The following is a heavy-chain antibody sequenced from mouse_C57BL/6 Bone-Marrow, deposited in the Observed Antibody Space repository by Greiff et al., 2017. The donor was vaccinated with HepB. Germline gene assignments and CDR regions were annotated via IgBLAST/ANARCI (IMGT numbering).Heavy chain of an antibody. V-gene: IGHV1-76*01. Sequence: SGAELVRPGASVKLSCKASGYTFTDYYINWVKQRPGQGLEWIARIYPGSGNTYYNEKFKGKATLTAEKSSSTAYMQLSSLTSEDSAVYFCARVIRDYFDYWGQGTTLTVSS. D-gene: IGHD3-1*01. J-gene: IGHJ2*01. CDR2: IYPGSGNT. CDR1: GYTFTDYY. CDR3: ARVIRDYFDY.